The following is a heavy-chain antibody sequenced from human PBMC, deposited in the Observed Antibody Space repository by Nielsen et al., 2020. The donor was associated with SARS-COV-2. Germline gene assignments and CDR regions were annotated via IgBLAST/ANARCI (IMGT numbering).Heavy chain of an antibody. J-gene: IGHJ5*02. V-gene: IGHV3-53*04. D-gene: IGHD5-12*01. CDR3: ARDLVDIVATITQGWFDP. CDR2: IYSGGST. CDR1: GFTVSSNY. Sequence: GESLKISCAASGFTVSSNYMSWVRQAPGKGLEWVSVIYSGGSTYYADSVKGRFTISRHNSKNTLYLQMNSLRAEDTAVYYCARDLVDIVATITQGWFDPWGQGTLVTVSS.